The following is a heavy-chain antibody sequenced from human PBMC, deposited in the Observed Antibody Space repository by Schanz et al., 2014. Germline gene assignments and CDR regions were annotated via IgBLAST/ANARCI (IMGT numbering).Heavy chain of an antibody. CDR2: ISRSSSSI. V-gene: IGHV3-21*01. D-gene: IGHD3-22*01. CDR3: AKEDRNHNSDYVY. CDR1: GFTFSSYS. Sequence: EVQLVESGGGLVKPGGSLRLSCAASGFTFSSYSMNWVRQAPGKGLEWVSSISRSSSSIYYADSVKGRFTISRDNAKNSLYLQMHSLRAEDTAVYYCAKEDRNHNSDYVYWGQGTLVTVSS. J-gene: IGHJ4*02.